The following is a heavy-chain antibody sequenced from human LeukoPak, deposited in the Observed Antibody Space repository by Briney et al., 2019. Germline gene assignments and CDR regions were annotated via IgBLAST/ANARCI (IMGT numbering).Heavy chain of an antibody. CDR3: ARSVAVAGREGGFDY. Sequence: ASVKVSCKASGYTFTGYYMHWVRQAPGQGLEWMGIINPSGGSTSYAQKFQGRVTMTRDMSTSTVYMELSSLRSEDTAVYYCARSVAVAGREGGFDYWGQGTLVTVSS. CDR2: INPSGGST. CDR1: GYTFTGYY. J-gene: IGHJ4*02. V-gene: IGHV1-46*01. D-gene: IGHD6-19*01.